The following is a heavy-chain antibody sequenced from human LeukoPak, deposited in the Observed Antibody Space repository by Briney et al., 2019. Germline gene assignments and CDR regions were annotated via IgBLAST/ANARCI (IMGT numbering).Heavy chain of an antibody. CDR2: IYHSGST. CDR1: GGSISSSNW. D-gene: IGHD3-10*01. V-gene: IGHV4-4*02. CDR3: ARAPSRTLRRDPYDY. Sequence: PSETLSLTCAVSGGSISSSNWWSWVRQPPGKGLEWIGEIYHSGSTNYNPSLKSRVTISVDKSKNQFSLKLSSVTAADTAVYYCARAPSRTLRRDPYDYWGQGTLVTVSS. J-gene: IGHJ4*02.